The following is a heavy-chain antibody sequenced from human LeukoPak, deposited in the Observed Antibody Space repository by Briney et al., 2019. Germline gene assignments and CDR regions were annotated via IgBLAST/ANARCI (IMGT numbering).Heavy chain of an antibody. V-gene: IGHV5-51*01. CDR1: GYTFTNDW. J-gene: IGHJ4*02. CDR3: ARLSYFEATHYFDS. CDR2: VHPGHSTT. D-gene: IGHD1-26*01. Sequence: GESLKISCEASGYTFTNDWIGWVRQVPGKGLEWMGIVHPGHSTTTYSPSFEGQVTISADGSVNIAYLQWRSLKDSDTAIYYCARLSYFEATHYFDSWGQGTLVTVSS.